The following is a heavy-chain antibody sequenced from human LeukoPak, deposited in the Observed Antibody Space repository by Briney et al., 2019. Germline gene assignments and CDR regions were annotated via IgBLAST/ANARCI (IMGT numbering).Heavy chain of an antibody. V-gene: IGHV4-59*01. CDR1: GGSISSYY. J-gene: IGHJ5*02. D-gene: IGHD3-10*01. CDR3: ARLWFGELSNWFDP. Sequence: SETLSLTCTVSGGSISSYYWSWIRQPPGKGLEGIGYIYYSGSTNYNPSLKSRVTISVDTSKNQFSLKLSSVTAADTAVYYCARLWFGELSNWFDPWGQGTLVTVSS. CDR2: IYYSGST.